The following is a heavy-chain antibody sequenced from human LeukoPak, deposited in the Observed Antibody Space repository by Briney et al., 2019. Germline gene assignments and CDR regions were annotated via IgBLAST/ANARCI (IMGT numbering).Heavy chain of an antibody. CDR1: GFMFSGSP. CDR2: IRSKANNYAT. D-gene: IGHD3-10*01. Sequence: GGSLKLSCAASGFMFSGSPMHWVRQAPGKGLEWVGHIRSKANNYATIYAASVKGRFTISRDDSKNTAYLQMNSLKTEDTAVYYCARPSQYGSGTDYYFDSWGQGTLVTVSS. CDR3: ARPSQYGSGTDYYFDS. J-gene: IGHJ4*02. V-gene: IGHV3-73*01.